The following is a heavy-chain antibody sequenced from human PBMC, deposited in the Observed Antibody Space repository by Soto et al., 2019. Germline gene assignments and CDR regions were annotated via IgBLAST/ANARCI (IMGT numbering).Heavy chain of an antibody. J-gene: IGHJ4*02. V-gene: IGHV4-39*01. CDR3: ARRYRGYDPGDY. D-gene: IGHD5-12*01. CDR1: GGSISSRSYY. Sequence: QLQLQESGPGLVKPSETLSLTCTVAGGSISSRSYYWGWIRQPPGKGLEWIGTIYSGGTTYYNPSLRSRVTVSVDTSKNQSALGLSSVTAAVTAVYYCARRYRGYDPGDYWGQGTLVTVSS. CDR2: IYSGGTT.